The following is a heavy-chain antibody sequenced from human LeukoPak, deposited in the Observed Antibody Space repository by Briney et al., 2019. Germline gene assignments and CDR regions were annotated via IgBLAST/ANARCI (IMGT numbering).Heavy chain of an antibody. Sequence: GGSLRLSCAASGVTFSNDAMSWVRQAPGKGLEWVSTINPSGGSTYYADSVKGRFTISRDNSKNTLYLQVNSLRAEDTAVYYCAKAASTVTTYLDNRGQGTLVTVSS. CDR2: INPSGGST. CDR1: GVTFSNDA. D-gene: IGHD4-17*01. J-gene: IGHJ4*02. V-gene: IGHV3-23*01. CDR3: AKAASTVTTYLDN.